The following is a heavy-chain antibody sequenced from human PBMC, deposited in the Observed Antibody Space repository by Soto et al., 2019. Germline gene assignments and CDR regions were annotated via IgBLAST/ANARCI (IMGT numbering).Heavy chain of an antibody. CDR3: AREGIRYYDSSGIDAFDI. Sequence: GGSLRLSCAASGFTFSSYWMSWVRQAPGKGLEWVANIKQDGSEKYYVDSVKGRFTISRDNAKNSLYLQMNSLRAEDTAVYYCAREGIRYYDSSGIDAFDIWGQGTMVTVSS. CDR1: GFTFSSYW. D-gene: IGHD3-22*01. J-gene: IGHJ3*02. V-gene: IGHV3-7*05. CDR2: IKQDGSEK.